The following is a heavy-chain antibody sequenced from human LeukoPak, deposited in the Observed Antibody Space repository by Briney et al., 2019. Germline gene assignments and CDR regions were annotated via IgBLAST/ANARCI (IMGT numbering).Heavy chain of an antibody. CDR2: IYSGQSDI. Sequence: GKVLKIFWKGSGYSFTSYRLGLVRPMPGEGVGLVGIIYSGQSDIGYSPSFQGQVTISADKSISTAYLQWSSLKASDTAMYYCARHNVVRGKNWFDPWGQGTLVTVSS. D-gene: IGHD3-10*01. CDR1: GYSFTSYR. J-gene: IGHJ5*02. V-gene: IGHV5-51*01. CDR3: ARHNVVRGKNWFDP.